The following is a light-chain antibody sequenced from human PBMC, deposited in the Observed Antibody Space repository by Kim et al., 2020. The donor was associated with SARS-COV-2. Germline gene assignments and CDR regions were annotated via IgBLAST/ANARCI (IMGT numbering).Light chain of an antibody. V-gene: IGLV3-21*04. Sequence: APGKTARITCGENNIGGKSVYWYQQKPGQAPVLVIYYDSDRPSGIPERFSGSNSGNTATLTISRVEAGDEADYYCQVWDSSSDHPVFGTGTQLPS. CDR2: YDS. J-gene: IGLJ1*01. CDR3: QVWDSSSDHPV. CDR1: NIGGKS.